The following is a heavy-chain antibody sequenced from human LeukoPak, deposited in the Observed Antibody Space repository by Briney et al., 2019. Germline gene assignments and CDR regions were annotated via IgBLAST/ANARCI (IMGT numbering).Heavy chain of an antibody. J-gene: IGHJ4*02. Sequence: PGGSLRLSCAASGFTVSSNYMSWVRQAPGKGLEWVSVIYSGGSTYYADSVKGRFTISRDNSKNTLYLQMNSLRAEDTAIYYCVKVRGRARVGYFDYWGQGTLVTVSS. CDR1: GFTVSSNY. D-gene: IGHD1-26*01. CDR2: IYSGGST. CDR3: VKVRGRARVGYFDY. V-gene: IGHV3-66*01.